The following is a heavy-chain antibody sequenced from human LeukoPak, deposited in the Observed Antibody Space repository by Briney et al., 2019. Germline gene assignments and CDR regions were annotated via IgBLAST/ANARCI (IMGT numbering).Heavy chain of an antibody. CDR2: IRNKANSYTT. V-gene: IGHV3-72*01. CDR1: GFTFSKYA. D-gene: IGHD1-26*01. J-gene: IGHJ4*02. Sequence: PGGSLRLSCAASGFTFSKYAMSWVRQAPGKGLEWVGRIRNKANSYTTEYAASVQGRFTVSRDDSKNSLYLQMNSMKTEDTAVYYCTRLVGANDWGQGTLVTVSS. CDR3: TRLVGAND.